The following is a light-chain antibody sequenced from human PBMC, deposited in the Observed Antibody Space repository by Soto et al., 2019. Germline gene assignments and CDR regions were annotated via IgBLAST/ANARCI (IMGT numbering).Light chain of an antibody. CDR1: QSVSSSY. CDR3: QQYGSSPPYT. CDR2: GAS. J-gene: IGKJ2*01. Sequence: EIVLTQSPGTLSLSPGERATLSCRASQSVSSSYLAWYQQKPGQAPSLLIYGASIRATGIPDWFSGSGSGKDCTLTISSLATEDFAVYYCQQYGSSPPYTFGQGTKLEIK. V-gene: IGKV3-20*01.